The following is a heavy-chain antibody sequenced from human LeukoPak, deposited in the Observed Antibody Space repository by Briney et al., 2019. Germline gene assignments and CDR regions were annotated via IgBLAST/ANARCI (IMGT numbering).Heavy chain of an antibody. V-gene: IGHV4-39*01. Sequence: SETLSLTCTVSGDSIKNTNYYWGWIRQPPGRGLEYIASVSYSGSPFYSPSLKSRVTISVDTSKNQFSLKLSSVSAADAAIYYCVRRLTGTYDHFDSWGQGLLVTVSS. J-gene: IGHJ4*02. CDR3: VRRLTGTYDHFDS. CDR1: GDSIKNTNYY. D-gene: IGHD1-26*01. CDR2: VSYSGSP.